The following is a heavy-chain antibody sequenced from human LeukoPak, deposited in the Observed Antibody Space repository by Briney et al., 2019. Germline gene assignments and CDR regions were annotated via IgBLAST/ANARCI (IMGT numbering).Heavy chain of an antibody. CDR3: ARVQSDDYGDYPGRDWFDP. Sequence: SETLSLTCAVYGGSFSGYYWSWIRQPPGKGLEWIGEINHSGSTNYNPSLKSRVTISVDTSKNQFSLKLSSVTAADTAVYYCARVQSDDYGDYPGRDWFDPWGQGTLVTVSS. CDR2: INHSGST. D-gene: IGHD4-17*01. J-gene: IGHJ5*02. V-gene: IGHV4-34*01. CDR1: GGSFSGYY.